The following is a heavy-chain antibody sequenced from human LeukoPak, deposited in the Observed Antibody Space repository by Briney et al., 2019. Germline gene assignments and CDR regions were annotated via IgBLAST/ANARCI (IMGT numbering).Heavy chain of an antibody. V-gene: IGHV3-23*01. CDR2: ISDSGVST. CDR3: AKSCCSISSSYDGYDY. D-gene: IGHD2-2*01. J-gene: IGHJ4*02. Sequence: GGSLRLSRAASGFTFSSYAVSWVRRAPGKGLEWVSAISDSGVSTYYADSVQGRFTISRDNSKNTLYLQMNSLTAGDTAVYYCAKSCCSISSSYDGYDYWGQGSLVTVSS. CDR1: GFTFSSYA.